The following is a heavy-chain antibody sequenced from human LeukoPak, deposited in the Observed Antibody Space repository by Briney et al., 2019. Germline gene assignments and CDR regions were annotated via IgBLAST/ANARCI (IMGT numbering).Heavy chain of an antibody. CDR2: IGTSGSYI. V-gene: IGHV3-21*01. CDR3: ARDGAIDIRAYDI. Sequence: GGSLRLSCAASGFAFSGDNMNWVRQAPGKGLEWVSFIGTSGSYIKYADSVKGRFTISRDNAKNSLYLQMNSLRAEDTAMYFCARDGAIDIRAYDIWGQGTMVTVSS. J-gene: IGHJ3*02. D-gene: IGHD5-12*01. CDR1: GFAFSGDN.